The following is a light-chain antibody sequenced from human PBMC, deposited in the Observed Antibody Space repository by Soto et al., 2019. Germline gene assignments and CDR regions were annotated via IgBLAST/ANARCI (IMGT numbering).Light chain of an antibody. J-gene: IGLJ2*01. Sequence: SYELTQPHSVSVAPGKTARITCGGNNIGSKSVHWYQQKPGQAPVLVISYDSDRPSGIPERFSGSNSGSTATLTISRVEAGDEADYYCQVWDSSSDHVVFGGGTKLTVL. V-gene: IGLV3-21*04. CDR3: QVWDSSSDHVV. CDR1: NIGSKS. CDR2: YDS.